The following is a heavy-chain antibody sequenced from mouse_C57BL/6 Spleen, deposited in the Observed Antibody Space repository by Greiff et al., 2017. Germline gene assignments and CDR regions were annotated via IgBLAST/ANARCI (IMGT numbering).Heavy chain of an antibody. J-gene: IGHJ4*01. CDR3: ARGRITTVVAKDYYAMDY. Sequence: EVQRVESGGGLVQPGGSLKLSCAASGFTFSDYYMYWVRQTPEKRLEWVAYISNGGGSTYYPDTVKGRFTISRDNAKNTLYLQMSRLKSEDTAMYYCARGRITTVVAKDYYAMDYWGQGTSVTVSS. CDR2: ISNGGGST. CDR1: GFTFSDYY. D-gene: IGHD1-1*01. V-gene: IGHV5-12*01.